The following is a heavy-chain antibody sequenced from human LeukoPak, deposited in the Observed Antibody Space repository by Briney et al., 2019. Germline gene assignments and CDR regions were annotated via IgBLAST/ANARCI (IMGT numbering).Heavy chain of an antibody. V-gene: IGHV3-7*04. CDR3: ARDTRGYFDL. J-gene: IGHJ2*01. Sequence: GGSLRLSCAASGFTFGSYWMNWVRQAPGKGLEWVANIKQGGSEKFYVDSVKGRFTISRDNAKKSLYLQMNSLRAEDTAVYYCARDTRGYFDLWGRGTQVTVSS. CDR2: IKQGGSEK. CDR1: GFTFGSYW. D-gene: IGHD1-1*01.